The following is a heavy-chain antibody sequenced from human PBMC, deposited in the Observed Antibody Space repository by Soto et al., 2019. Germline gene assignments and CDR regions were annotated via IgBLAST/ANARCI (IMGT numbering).Heavy chain of an antibody. J-gene: IGHJ6*02. CDR1: CFSFLDYD. CDR3: ARAYLGRLPRRADYYYAMDV. D-gene: IGHD1-26*01. CDR2: LGAARDP. V-gene: IGHV3-13*05. Sequence: PGGSLRLSCAASCFSFLDYDMHWVRQRKGKGLEWVSALGAARDPYYVGSVKGRFSVSRDNAQNSLFLQMNNLRVDDTAVYFCARAYLGRLPRRADYYYAMDVWGRGTTVTVSS.